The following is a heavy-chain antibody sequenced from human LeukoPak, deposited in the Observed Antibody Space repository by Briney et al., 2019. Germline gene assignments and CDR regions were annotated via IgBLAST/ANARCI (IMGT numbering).Heavy chain of an antibody. Sequence: SETLSLTCTVSGYSISSGYYWGWIRPPPGKGLEWIGSIYHSGSTYYNPSLKSRVTISVDTSKNQFSLKLSSVTAADTAVYYCAREASSGWYVSYWGQGTLVTVSS. CDR1: GYSISSGYY. D-gene: IGHD6-19*01. CDR3: AREASSGWYVSY. J-gene: IGHJ4*02. CDR2: IYHSGST. V-gene: IGHV4-38-2*02.